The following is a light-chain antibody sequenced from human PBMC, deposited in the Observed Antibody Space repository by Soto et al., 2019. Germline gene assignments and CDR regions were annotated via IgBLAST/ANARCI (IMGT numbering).Light chain of an antibody. V-gene: IGLV1-51*02. Sequence: QSVLTQPPSVSAAPGQKVTISCSGSISNIGNSFVSWYQQLPGTAPKLLIHENNKRPSGIPDRFSGSKSGTSATLGIAGLQTGDEGDYYCAAWDSSLNAGVFGGGTKLTVL. J-gene: IGLJ3*02. CDR1: ISNIGNSF. CDR2: ENN. CDR3: AAWDSSLNAGV.